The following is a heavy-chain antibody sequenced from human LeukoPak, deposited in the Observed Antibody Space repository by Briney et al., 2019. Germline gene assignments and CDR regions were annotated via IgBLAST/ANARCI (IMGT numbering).Heavy chain of an antibody. V-gene: IGHV4-59*01. CDR1: GGFISSYY. CDR2: IYYSGST. J-gene: IGHJ5*02. Sequence: KPSETLSLTCTVSGGFISSYYWSWLRQPPGKGLEWIGYIYYSGSTNYNPSLKSRVTISVDTSKNQFSLKLSSVTAADTAMYYCARGVSLWFGELKFWFDPWGQGTLVTVSS. CDR3: ARGVSLWFGELKFWFDP. D-gene: IGHD3-10*01.